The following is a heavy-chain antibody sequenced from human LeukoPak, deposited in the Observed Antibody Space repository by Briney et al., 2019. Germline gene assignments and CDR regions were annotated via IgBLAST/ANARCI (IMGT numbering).Heavy chain of an antibody. Sequence: GGSLRLSCAASGFTFSRFAMHWVRQAPGKGLEWVAVISYDGIHKYYADPVKGRFTISRDNSKNTLYLQMNSLRAEDTAVYYCAPSSSWYKYYFDYWGQGTLVTVSS. CDR2: ISYDGIHK. CDR3: APSSSWYKYYFDY. J-gene: IGHJ4*02. D-gene: IGHD6-13*01. V-gene: IGHV3-30*04. CDR1: GFTFSRFA.